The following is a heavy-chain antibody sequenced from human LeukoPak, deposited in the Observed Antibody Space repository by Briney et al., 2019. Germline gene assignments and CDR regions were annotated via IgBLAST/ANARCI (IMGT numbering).Heavy chain of an antibody. Sequence: GASVKVCCKASGYIFTSYAIHWVLQAPGQRLEWLGWFNACNGDTKYSQKCQGRVTITRDTSASTAYMQLSRLRSEATAVYYCAKDYSAVAGIDYWGQKTLVTVSS. J-gene: IGHJ4*02. CDR1: GYIFTSYA. CDR3: AKDYSAVAGIDY. V-gene: IGHV1-3*01. CDR2: FNACNGDT. D-gene: IGHD6-19*01.